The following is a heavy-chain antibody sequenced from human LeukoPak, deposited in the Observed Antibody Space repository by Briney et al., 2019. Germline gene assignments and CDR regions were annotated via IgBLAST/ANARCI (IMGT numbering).Heavy chain of an antibody. CDR1: GYTFTSYA. CDR2: INAGNGNT. CDR3: ARDPAPVLRYFDWLDPTNWFDP. V-gene: IGHV1-3*01. D-gene: IGHD3-9*01. Sequence: ASVKVSCKASGYTFTSYAMHWVRRAPGQRLEWMGWINAGNGNTKYSQKFQGRVTITRDTSASTAYMELSSLRSEDTAVYYCARDPAPVLRYFDWLDPTNWFDPWGQGTLVTVSS. J-gene: IGHJ5*02.